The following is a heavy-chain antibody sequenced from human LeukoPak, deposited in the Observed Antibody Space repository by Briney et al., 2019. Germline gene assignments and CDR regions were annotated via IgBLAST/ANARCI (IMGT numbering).Heavy chain of an antibody. J-gene: IGHJ5*02. CDR2: IKQDGSEK. D-gene: IGHD1-26*01. Sequence: PGGSLRLSCVASGFTFSNYAMTWVRQAPGKGLEWVANIKQDGSEKYYVDSVKGRFTISRDNAKNSLYLQMNSLRAEDTAVYYCARDYLVGATPPWFDPWGQGTLVTVSS. CDR1: GFTFSNYA. V-gene: IGHV3-7*01. CDR3: ARDYLVGATPPWFDP.